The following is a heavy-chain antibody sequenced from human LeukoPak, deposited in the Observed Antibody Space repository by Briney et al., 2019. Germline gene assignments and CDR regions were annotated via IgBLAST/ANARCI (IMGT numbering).Heavy chain of an antibody. D-gene: IGHD6-19*01. V-gene: IGHV3-23*01. J-gene: IGHJ5*02. CDR1: GFTFSSYA. CDR3: AKEVRSKGIAVAGTNWFDP. Sequence: GGSLRLSCAASGFTFSSYAISWVRQAPGKGLEWVSAISGSGGSTYYADSVKGRFTISRDNSKNTLYLKINSLRAEDTAVYYCAKEVRSKGIAVAGTNWFDPWGQGTLVTVSS. CDR2: ISGSGGST.